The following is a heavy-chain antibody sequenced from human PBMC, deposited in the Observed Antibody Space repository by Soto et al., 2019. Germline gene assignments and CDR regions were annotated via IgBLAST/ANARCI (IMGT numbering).Heavy chain of an antibody. CDR1: GFSLSTSGIG. D-gene: IGHD6-25*01. V-gene: IGHV2-5*02. Sequence: SGPTLVNPTQTLPLTCTFSGFSLSTSGIGVGWIRQPPGKALEWLALIYWDDDKRYSPSLESRLTITKDTSKNQVVLTMTNMDLVDRGTDDGAAGYFGPTRAAGGFDYWGRGTQVTVSS. CDR2: IYWDDDK. CDR3: AAGYFGPTRAAGGFDY. J-gene: IGHJ4*02.